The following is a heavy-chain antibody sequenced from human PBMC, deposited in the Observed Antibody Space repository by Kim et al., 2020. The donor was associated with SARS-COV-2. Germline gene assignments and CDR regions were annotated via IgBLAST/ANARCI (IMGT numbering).Heavy chain of an antibody. V-gene: IGHV6-1*01. J-gene: IGHJ5*02. CDR3: VGGGGWDT. Sequence: SQTLSLTCAISGDSVSSNSAAWNWIRQSPSRGLEWLGRTYYRSKSYNEYALSVKSRITINPDTSKNQFSLQLKSVTPEDTAVYYCVGGGGWDTWGQGTLVTVSS. CDR1: GDSVSSNSAA. D-gene: IGHD6-19*01. CDR2: TYYRSKSYN.